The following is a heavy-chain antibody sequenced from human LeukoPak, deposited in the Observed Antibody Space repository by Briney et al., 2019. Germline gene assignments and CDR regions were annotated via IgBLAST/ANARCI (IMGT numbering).Heavy chain of an antibody. D-gene: IGHD4-17*01. V-gene: IGHV3-13*01. J-gene: IGHJ6*02. CDR3: AREAYGDPEYGMDV. CDR1: GFTFSSYD. Sequence: GGSLRLSCAASGFTFSSYDMHWVRQATGKGLEWVSAIGTAGDTYYPGSVKGRFTISRENAKNSLYLQMNSLRAGDTAVYYCAREAYGDPEYGMDVWGQGTTVTVSS. CDR2: IGTAGDT.